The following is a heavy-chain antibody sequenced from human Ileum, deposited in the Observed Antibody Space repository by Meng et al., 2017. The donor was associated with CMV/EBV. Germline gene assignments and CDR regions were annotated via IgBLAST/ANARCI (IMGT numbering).Heavy chain of an antibody. CDR1: GGSISSGDYY. Sequence: LRLSCTVSGGSISSGDYYWSWIRQPPGKGLEWIGYIYYSGSTYYNPSLKSRVTISVDTSKNQFSLKLDSVTAADTAVYCCARASPPWYYDSSGYPPPADVWGQGTTVTVSS. J-gene: IGHJ6*02. D-gene: IGHD3-22*01. V-gene: IGHV4-30-4*08. CDR3: ARASPPWYYDSSGYPPPADV. CDR2: IYYSGST.